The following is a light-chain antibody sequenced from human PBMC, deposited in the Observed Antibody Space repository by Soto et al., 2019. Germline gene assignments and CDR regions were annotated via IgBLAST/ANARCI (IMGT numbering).Light chain of an antibody. Sequence: QSALTQPASMSGSPGQSITISCTGTNSDVGSSKYVSWYQQYPGKAPKLMIYEVSNRPSGVSNRFSGSKSGDTASLTISGLQAVDEADYYCSSFTTSSTWVFGGGTKLTVL. CDR3: SSFTTSSTWV. CDR2: EVS. V-gene: IGLV2-14*01. CDR1: NSDVGSSKY. J-gene: IGLJ3*02.